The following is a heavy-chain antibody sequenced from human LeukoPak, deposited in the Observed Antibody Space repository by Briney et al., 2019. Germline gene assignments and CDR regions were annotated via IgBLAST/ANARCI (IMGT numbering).Heavy chain of an antibody. CDR3: AKDTLPGGSSLFDY. Sequence: PGRSLRLSCAASGFTFSGYGMHWVRQAPGKGLEWVAVISYDGSSKYYADSVKGRFTISRDNSKNTLYLQMNSLRAEDTAVYYCAKDTLPGGSSLFDYWGQGTLVTVSS. V-gene: IGHV3-30*18. CDR2: ISYDGSSK. CDR1: GFTFSGYG. D-gene: IGHD1-26*01. J-gene: IGHJ4*02.